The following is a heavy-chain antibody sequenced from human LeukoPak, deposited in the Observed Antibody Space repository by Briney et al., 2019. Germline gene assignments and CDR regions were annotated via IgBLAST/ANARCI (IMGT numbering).Heavy chain of an antibody. D-gene: IGHD3-22*01. CDR3: ARDIAQYYYDSIGFDY. J-gene: IGHJ4*02. Sequence: GGSLRLSCAASGFTFSSYGMHWVRQAPGKGLEWVAVISYDGSNKYYADSVKGRFTISRDNSKNTLYLQMNSLRAEDTAVYYCARDIAQYYYDSIGFDYWGQGTLVTVSS. V-gene: IGHV3-30*03. CDR2: ISYDGSNK. CDR1: GFTFSSYG.